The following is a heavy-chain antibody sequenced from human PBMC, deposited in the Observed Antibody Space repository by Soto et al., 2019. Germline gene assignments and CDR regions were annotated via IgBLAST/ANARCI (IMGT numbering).Heavy chain of an antibody. J-gene: IGHJ4*02. Sequence: QITLNESGPTLVKPTQTLTLTCTFSGFSLTTSGVGVGWIRQSPGKDPEWLALIYWDDDKRYSPSLKSRLTITKDTSKNQVVLTMANLDPEDTATYYCAHRVLRTVFGLVTTTAIYFDFWGQGTPVAVSS. D-gene: IGHD3-3*01. CDR3: AHRVLRTVFGLVTTTAIYFDF. CDR1: GFSLTTSGVG. V-gene: IGHV2-5*02. CDR2: IYWDDDK.